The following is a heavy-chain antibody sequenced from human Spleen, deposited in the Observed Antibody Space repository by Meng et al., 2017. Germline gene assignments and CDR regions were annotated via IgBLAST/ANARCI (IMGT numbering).Heavy chain of an antibody. J-gene: IGHJ4*02. V-gene: IGHV3-33*01. D-gene: IGHD6-13*01. Sequence: GESLKISCAASGFSFSNYGMHWVRQAPGKGLEWVAVIWYDGRNKYYVDSVKGRFTISRDNSKNTMYLQMNSLRAEDTALYYCARDRVVAAADYYFDSWGQGTLVTVSS. CDR3: ARDRVVAAADYYFDS. CDR2: IWYDGRNK. CDR1: GFSFSNYG.